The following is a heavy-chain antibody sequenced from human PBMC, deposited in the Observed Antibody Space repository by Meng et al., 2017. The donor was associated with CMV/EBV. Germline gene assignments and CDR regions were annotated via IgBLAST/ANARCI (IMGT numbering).Heavy chain of an antibody. CDR2: INSDGSST. D-gene: IGHD2-2*01. CDR1: GFTFSSYW. Sequence: GESLKISCAASGFTFSSYWMHWVRQAPGKGLVWVSRINSDGSSTSYADSVKGRFTISRDNAKNTLYLQMNSLRAEDTAVYYCAKKLGTINVVVPAAEARGEAGDVWGQGTTVTVSS. V-gene: IGHV3-74*01. CDR3: AKKLGTINVVVPAAEARGEAGDV. J-gene: IGHJ6*02.